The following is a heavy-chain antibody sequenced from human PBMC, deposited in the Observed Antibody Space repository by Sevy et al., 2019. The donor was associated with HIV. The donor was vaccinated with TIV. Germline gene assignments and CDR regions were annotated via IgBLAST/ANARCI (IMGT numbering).Heavy chain of an antibody. J-gene: IGHJ4*02. D-gene: IGHD3-22*01. Sequence: GGSLRLSCAASGFTVSSNYMSWVRQAPGKGLEWVSVIYSDGSTYYADSVKGRFTISRDNSKNTLYLQMNSLRAEDTAVYYCASGGFYYDSSGYYVNYWGQGTLVTVSS. CDR2: IYSDGST. CDR3: ASGGFYYDSSGYYVNY. CDR1: GFTVSSNY. V-gene: IGHV3-53*01.